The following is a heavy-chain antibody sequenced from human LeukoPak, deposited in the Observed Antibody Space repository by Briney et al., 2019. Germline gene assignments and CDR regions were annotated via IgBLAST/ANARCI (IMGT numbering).Heavy chain of an antibody. CDR3: ARGGNSGWSFDY. J-gene: IGHJ4*02. Sequence: PGGSLRLSCAASGFTFGHYDMHWVRQATGEGLEWVSGICTGDHTYYPDSVKGRFTISRENAKNSLYLQMNSLRAGDTAVYYCARGGNSGWSFDYWGQGTLVTVSS. CDR1: GFTFGHYD. V-gene: IGHV3-13*04. CDR2: ICTGDHT. D-gene: IGHD6-19*01.